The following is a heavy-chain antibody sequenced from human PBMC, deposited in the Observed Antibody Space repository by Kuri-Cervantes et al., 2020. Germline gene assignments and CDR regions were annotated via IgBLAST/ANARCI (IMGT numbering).Heavy chain of an antibody. CDR3: EMYSSGWFLGFDY. D-gene: IGHD6-19*01. Sequence: GESLKISCATSGFTFSTYAMSWVCQAPGKGLEWVSAISGSGGSSYYADSVKGRFTISRDNSKNTLYLQMNSLRAEDTAVYYCEMYSSGWFLGFDYWGQGTLVTVSS. CDR2: ISGSGGSS. J-gene: IGHJ4*02. CDR1: GFTFSTYA. V-gene: IGHV3-23*01.